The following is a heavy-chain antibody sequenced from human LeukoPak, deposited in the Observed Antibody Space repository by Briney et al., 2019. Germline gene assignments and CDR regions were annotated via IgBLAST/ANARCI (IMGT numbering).Heavy chain of an antibody. CDR3: VRDQRGGSSGYYDS. CDR2: ITGSGGST. CDR1: GFTFSTYF. J-gene: IGHJ4*02. V-gene: IGHV3-64D*06. D-gene: IGHD3-22*01. Sequence: GGSLRLSCSASGFTFSTYFMHWVRQAPGKGLECVSAITGSGGSTYYADSVKGRFTISRDNSKNTLYLQMSSLKAEDTAVYYCVRDQRGGSSGYYDSWGQGTLVTVSS.